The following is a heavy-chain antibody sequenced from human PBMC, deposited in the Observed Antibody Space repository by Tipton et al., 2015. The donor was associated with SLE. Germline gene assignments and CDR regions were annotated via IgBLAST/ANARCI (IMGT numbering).Heavy chain of an antibody. Sequence: SLRLSCAASGFTVSSNYMSWVRQAPGKGLEWVSVIYSGGSTYYADSVKGRFTISRDNSKNTLYLQMNSLRAEDTAVYYCARDGDVDTAMVEAFDIWGQGTMVTVSS. CDR1: GFTVSSNY. V-gene: IGHV3-53*05. D-gene: IGHD5-18*01. CDR2: IYSGGST. CDR3: ARDGDVDTAMVEAFDI. J-gene: IGHJ3*02.